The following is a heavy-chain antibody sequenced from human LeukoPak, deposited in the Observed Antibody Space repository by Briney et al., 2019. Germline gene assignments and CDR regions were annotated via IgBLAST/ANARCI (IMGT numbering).Heavy chain of an antibody. V-gene: IGHV3-23*01. D-gene: IGHD2-2*01. J-gene: IGHJ6*02. CDR2: ISGSGGST. CDR3: AKDTSRLYYYYGMDV. Sequence: GGSLRLSCAASGFTFSSYAMSWVRQAPGKGLEWVSAISGSGGSTYYAESVKGRFTISRDNSKNTLYLQMNSLRAEDTAVYYCAKDTSRLYYYYGMDVWGQGTTVTVSS. CDR1: GFTFSSYA.